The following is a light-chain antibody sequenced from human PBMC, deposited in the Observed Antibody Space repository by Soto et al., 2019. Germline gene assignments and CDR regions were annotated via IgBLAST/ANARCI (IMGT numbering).Light chain of an antibody. V-gene: IGLV2-14*01. CDR2: DVS. CDR3: RSYTSSSTSVV. CDR1: SSDVGGYNY. J-gene: IGLJ2*01. Sequence: QSALTHPASVSGSPGQSITISCTATSSDVGGYNYVSWYQQHPGKAPKLMIYDVSNRPAGVSNRFSGSKSGNTASLTISGLQAEDEADYYCRSYTSSSTSVVFGGGTKLTVL.